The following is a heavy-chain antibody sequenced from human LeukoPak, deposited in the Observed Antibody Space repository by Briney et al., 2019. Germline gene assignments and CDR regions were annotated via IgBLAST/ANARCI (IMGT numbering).Heavy chain of an antibody. CDR2: IRSKAYGGTT. D-gene: IGHD1-26*01. V-gene: IGHV3-49*03. CDR1: GFTFGDYA. J-gene: IGHJ4*02. Sequence: GGSLRLSCTASGFTFGDYAMSWFRQAPGKGLEWVGFIRSKAYGGTTEYAASVKGRFTISRDDSKSIAYLQMNSLKTEDTAVYYCTRDMRRHGSYERDSLIDYWGQGTLVTVSS. CDR3: TRDMRRHGSYERDSLIDY.